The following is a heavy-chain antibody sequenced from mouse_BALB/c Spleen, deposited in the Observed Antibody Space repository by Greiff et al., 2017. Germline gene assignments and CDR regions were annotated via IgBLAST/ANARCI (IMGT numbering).Heavy chain of an antibody. CDR2: ISSGGST. Sequence: EVHLVESGGGLVKPGGSLKLSCAASGFTFSSYAMSWVRQTPEKRLEWVASISSGGSTYYPDSVKGRFTISRDNARNILYLQMSSLRSEDTAMYYCARGDYYGSYYFDYWGQGTTLTVSS. J-gene: IGHJ2*01. V-gene: IGHV5-6-5*01. D-gene: IGHD1-2*01. CDR1: GFTFSSYA. CDR3: ARGDYYGSYYFDY.